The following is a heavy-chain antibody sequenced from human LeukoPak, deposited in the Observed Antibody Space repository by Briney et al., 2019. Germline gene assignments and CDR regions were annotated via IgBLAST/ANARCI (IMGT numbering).Heavy chain of an antibody. J-gene: IGHJ4*02. V-gene: IGHV4-30-2*03. D-gene: IGHD3-10*01. CDR3: ARRAGSYYDY. CDR1: GGSIMVAAYS. Sequence: SETLSLTCTVSGGSIMVAAYSWSWIRQPPGKGLEWIGYIYYSGSTYYNPSLKSRVTISVDTSENQFSLKLSSVTAADTAVYYCARRAGSYYDYWGQGTLVTVSS. CDR2: IYYSGST.